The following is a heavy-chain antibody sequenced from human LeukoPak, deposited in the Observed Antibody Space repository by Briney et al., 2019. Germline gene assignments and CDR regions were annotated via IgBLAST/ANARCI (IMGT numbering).Heavy chain of an antibody. J-gene: IGHJ4*02. V-gene: IGHV4-59*01. CDR1: GGSISSYY. Sequence: SETLSLTCTVSGGSISSYYWSWIRQPPGKGLEWIGYIYYSGSTNYNPSLKSRVTISVDTSKNQFSLKLSSVTAADTAVYYCARGYCSGGSCYSRVFDYWGQETLVTVSS. CDR2: IYYSGST. D-gene: IGHD2-15*01. CDR3: ARGYCSGGSCYSRVFDY.